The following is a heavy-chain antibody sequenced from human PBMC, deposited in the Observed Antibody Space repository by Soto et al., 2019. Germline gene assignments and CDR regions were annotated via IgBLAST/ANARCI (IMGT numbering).Heavy chain of an antibody. J-gene: IGHJ6*02. Sequence: ASVKVSCKASGYTFTSYDINWVRQATGQGLEWMGWMNPNSGNTGYAQKFQGRVTMTRNTSISTAYMELSSLRSEDTAVYYCARGPDMVRGAVDYYGMDVWGQGTTVTVSS. CDR3: ARGPDMVRGAVDYYGMDV. CDR2: MNPNSGNT. D-gene: IGHD3-10*01. V-gene: IGHV1-8*01. CDR1: GYTFTSYD.